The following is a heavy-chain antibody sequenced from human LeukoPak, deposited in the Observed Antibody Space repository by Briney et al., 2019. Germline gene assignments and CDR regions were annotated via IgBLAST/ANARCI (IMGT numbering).Heavy chain of an antibody. V-gene: IGHV3-64*02. D-gene: IGHD3-10*01. CDR1: GFTFSSYS. CDR3: ARMTLYGSGTVH. CDR2: ISSNGGST. Sequence: GGSLRLSCAASGFTFSSYSMHWVRQVPGKGLEYVSGISSNGGSTWYAGSVKGRFTISRDNSKNTVNLQLGSLRIEDTAVYHCARMTLYGSGTVHWGQGILVTVSS. J-gene: IGHJ4*02.